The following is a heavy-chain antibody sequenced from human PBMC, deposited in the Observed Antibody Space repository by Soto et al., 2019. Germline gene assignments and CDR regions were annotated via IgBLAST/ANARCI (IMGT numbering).Heavy chain of an antibody. CDR3: VRDSLGSLLMGGYFDY. CDR1: GYTFTSYY. Sequence: QVQLVQSGAEVKKPGASVKVSCKASGYTFTSYYMHWVRQAPGQGLEWMGIINPSGGSTSYAQKFQGRVTMTRDTSTSTVYMELSSLRSEDTAVYYCVRDSLGSLLMGGYFDYWGQGTLVTVSS. D-gene: IGHD3-10*01. J-gene: IGHJ4*02. V-gene: IGHV1-46*01. CDR2: INPSGGST.